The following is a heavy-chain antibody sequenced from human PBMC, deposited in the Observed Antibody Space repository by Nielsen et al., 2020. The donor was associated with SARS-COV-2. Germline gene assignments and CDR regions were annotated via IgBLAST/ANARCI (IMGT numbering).Heavy chain of an antibody. CDR3: ARGTGEDY. CDR2: IRVHSGDA. J-gene: IGHJ4*02. V-gene: IGHV1-18*01. D-gene: IGHD3/OR15-3a*01. Sequence: ASVKVSCKASGYTFSTYGITWVRQAPGQGLEWMGWIRVHSGDANYAQNLQGRVTMTTDTSTNTAYMELRSLTSDDTAVYYCARGTGEDYWGQGTLVTVSS. CDR1: GYTFSTYG.